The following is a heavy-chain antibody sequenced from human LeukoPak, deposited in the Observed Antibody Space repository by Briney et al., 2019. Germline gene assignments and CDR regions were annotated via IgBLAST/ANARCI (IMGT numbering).Heavy chain of an antibody. J-gene: IGHJ5*02. CDR1: GFTFSSYA. V-gene: IGHV3-23*01. Sequence: GGSLRLSCAASGFTFSSYAMNWVRQAPGKGLEWVSGISGSGGSTYYADSVKGRFTISRDNSKNTLYLQMNSLRAEDTAVYYCAKRGRGQVGADDLWGQGTLVTVSS. CDR3: AKRGRGQVGADDL. CDR2: ISGSGGST. D-gene: IGHD1-26*01.